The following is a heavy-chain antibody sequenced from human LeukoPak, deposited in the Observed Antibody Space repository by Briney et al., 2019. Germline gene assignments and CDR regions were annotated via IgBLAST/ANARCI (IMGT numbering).Heavy chain of an antibody. CDR3: ARDYSPHIAAAVANY. D-gene: IGHD6-13*01. Sequence: GASVKVSCKASGYTFTSYDINWVRQATGQGLEWMGWMNPNSGNTGYAQKFQGRVTMTRNTSISTAYMELSSLRSEDTAVYYCARDYSPHIAAAVANYWGQGTLVTVSS. J-gene: IGHJ4*02. V-gene: IGHV1-8*01. CDR1: GYTFTSYD. CDR2: MNPNSGNT.